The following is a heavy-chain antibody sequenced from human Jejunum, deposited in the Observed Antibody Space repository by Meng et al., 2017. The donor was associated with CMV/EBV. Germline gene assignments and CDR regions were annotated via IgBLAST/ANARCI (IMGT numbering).Heavy chain of an antibody. CDR2: IKQDGSAT. J-gene: IGHJ4*02. Sequence: CAFSGFTYSNFWMSWVRQSPGMGLEWVANIKQDGSATYYADSVKGRFTISRDNAKNSLYLQMDNLRADDTAVYYCVREDIVVFDYWGQGTLVTVSS. CDR3: VREDIVVFDY. D-gene: IGHD2-15*01. V-gene: IGHV3-7*01. CDR1: GFTYSNFW.